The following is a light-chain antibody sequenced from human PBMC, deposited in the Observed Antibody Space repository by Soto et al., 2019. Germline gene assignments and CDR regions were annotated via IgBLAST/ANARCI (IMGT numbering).Light chain of an antibody. J-gene: IGLJ3*02. V-gene: IGLV2-14*01. CDR2: EVT. CDR3: TSYTTSGTWL. CDR1: SSDLGAYNY. Sequence: QSALTQPASVSGSPGQSITLSCTGTSSDLGAYNYVSWFQQHPGNAPKLIIYEVTNRPSGVSNRFSGSKSGNTASLTISGLQAEDEADYYCTSYTTSGTWLFGGGTKLTVL.